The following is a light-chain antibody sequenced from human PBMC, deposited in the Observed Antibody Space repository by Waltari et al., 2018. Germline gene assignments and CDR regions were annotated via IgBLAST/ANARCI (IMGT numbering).Light chain of an antibody. V-gene: IGLV2-23*01. J-gene: IGLJ1*01. CDR1: SSDVGSYNL. CDR2: DGS. CDR3: CSYAGSSTSYV. Sequence: QSALTQPAPVSGSPGQSITISCTGTSSDVGSYNLVSWYQQHPGRAPKLMIYDGSKRPSGVSIRLSGSKSGNTASLTISGLQAEDEADYYCCSYAGSSTSYVFGSGTKVTVL.